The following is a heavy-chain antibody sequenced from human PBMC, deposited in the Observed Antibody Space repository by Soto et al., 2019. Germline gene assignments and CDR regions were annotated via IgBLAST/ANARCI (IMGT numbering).Heavy chain of an antibody. CDR2: IIPIFGTA. V-gene: IGHV1-69*01. D-gene: IGHD6-13*01. CDR3: AREAGSGLSSSWYGVEY. CDR1: GGTFSSYA. J-gene: IGHJ4*02. Sequence: QVQLVQSGAEVKKPGSSVKVSCKASGGTFSSYAISWVRQAPGQGLEWMGGIIPIFGTANYAQKFQGRVTITADESTSTAYMELSSLRSEDTAVYYCAREAGSGLSSSWYGVEYWGQGTLVTVSS.